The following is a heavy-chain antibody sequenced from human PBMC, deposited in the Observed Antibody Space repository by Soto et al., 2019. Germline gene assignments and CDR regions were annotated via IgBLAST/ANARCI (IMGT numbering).Heavy chain of an antibody. D-gene: IGHD2-2*01. CDR1: GFTFSSYS. Sequence: GGSLRLSCAASGFTFSSYSMNWVRQAPGKGLEWVSSISSSSSYIYYADSVKGRFTISRDNAKNSLYLQMNSLRAEDTAVYYCARAYEGYCSSTSCYYFDSWGQGTLVTVSS. V-gene: IGHV3-21*01. J-gene: IGHJ4*02. CDR3: ARAYEGYCSSTSCYYFDS. CDR2: ISSSSSYI.